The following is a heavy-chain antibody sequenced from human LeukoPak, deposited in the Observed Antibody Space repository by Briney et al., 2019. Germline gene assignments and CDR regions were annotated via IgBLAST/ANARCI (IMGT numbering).Heavy chain of an antibody. D-gene: IGHD1-1*01. CDR3: ARGRPESPFDP. J-gene: IGHJ5*02. V-gene: IGHV1-18*01. CDR2: INTYNGNT. CDR1: GYIFTSYG. Sequence: ASVKVSCKASGYIFTSYGISWVRQAPGQGLEWMGWINTYNGNTKYAQKLQGRVTMTTGTSTSTAYMELSSLRSDDTAIYYCARGRPESPFDPWGQGTLVTVSS.